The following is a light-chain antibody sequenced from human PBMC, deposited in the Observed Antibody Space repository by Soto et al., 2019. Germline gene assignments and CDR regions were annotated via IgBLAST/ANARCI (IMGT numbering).Light chain of an antibody. J-gene: IGLJ2*01. V-gene: IGLV4-60*03. CDR2: VERSGSY. Sequence: QSALTQSSSASASLGSSVKLTCTLSSRHSTYIIAWHQQQPGKAPRYLMRVERSGSYSKGSAIPDRFSGSSSGADRYLTISNLQSEDEADYYCETWDSSTHKVFGGGTKLTVL. CDR3: ETWDSSTHKV. CDR1: SRHSTYI.